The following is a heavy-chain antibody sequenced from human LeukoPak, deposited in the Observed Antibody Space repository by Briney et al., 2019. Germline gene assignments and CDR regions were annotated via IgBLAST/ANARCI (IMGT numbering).Heavy chain of an antibody. D-gene: IGHD5-12*01. CDR3: AKDLQGGYDNDY. J-gene: IGHJ4*02. CDR2: IRYDGSNK. Sequence: PGRSLRLSCAASGFTFSNYAMHWVRQAPGKGLEWVAFIRYDGSNKYYADSVKGRFTISRDNSKNTLYLQMNSLRAEDTAVYYCAKDLQGGYDNDYWGQGTLVTVSS. CDR1: GFTFSNYA. V-gene: IGHV3-30*02.